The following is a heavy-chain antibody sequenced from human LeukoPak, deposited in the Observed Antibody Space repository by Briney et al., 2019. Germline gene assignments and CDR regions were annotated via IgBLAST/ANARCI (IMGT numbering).Heavy chain of an antibody. J-gene: IGHJ6*03. D-gene: IGHD3-10*01. CDR2: IYYSGST. Sequence: PSETLSLTCTVSGGSISSYYWSWIRQPPGKGLEWIGYIYYSGSTNYNPSLKSRVTISVDTSKNQFSLKLSSVTAADTAVYYCARVTMVRGVKAYMDVWGKGTTVTISS. CDR1: GGSISSYY. CDR3: ARVTMVRGVKAYMDV. V-gene: IGHV4-59*01.